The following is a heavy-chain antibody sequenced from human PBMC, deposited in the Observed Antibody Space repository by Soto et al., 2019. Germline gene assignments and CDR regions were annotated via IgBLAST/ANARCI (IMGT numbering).Heavy chain of an antibody. CDR2: IYYSGST. J-gene: IGHJ6*02. Sequence: SETLSLTCTVSGGSISSGDYYWSWIRQPPGKGLEWIGYIYYSGSTNYNPSLKSRVTISVDTSKNQFSLKLSSVTAADTAVYYCARGGQLDGMDVWGQGTTVTVS. CDR3: ARGGQLDGMDV. D-gene: IGHD6-13*01. CDR1: GGSISSGDYY. V-gene: IGHV4-61*08.